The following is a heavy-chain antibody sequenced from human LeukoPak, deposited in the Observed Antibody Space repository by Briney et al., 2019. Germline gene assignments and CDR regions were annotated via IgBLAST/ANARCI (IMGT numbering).Heavy chain of an antibody. D-gene: IGHD3-10*01. CDR3: ARSRIPFPLMVRRFLGYGMDV. J-gene: IGHJ6*02. Sequence: SVKVSCKASGGTFSSYAISWVRQAPGQGLEWMGMIIPYLVIANYTQKFQGRITITADKSTSTAYMELSSLRSEDTGVYYCARSRIPFPLMVRRFLGYGMDVWGQGTTVSVSS. CDR1: GGTFSSYA. V-gene: IGHV1-69*04. CDR2: IIPYLVIA.